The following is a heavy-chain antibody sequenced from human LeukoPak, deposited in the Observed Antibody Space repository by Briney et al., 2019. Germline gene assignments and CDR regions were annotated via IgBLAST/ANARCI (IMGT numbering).Heavy chain of an antibody. CDR2: IKEDGGEK. Sequence: PGGSLGLSCAASGFSFSSYEMNWVRQAPGKGLEWVANIKEDGGEKYSVDSVKGRFTISRDNAMNSLYLEMNSLRAEDTAVYYCARDGILGISFDYWGQGTLVTVSS. J-gene: IGHJ4*02. CDR3: ARDGILGISFDY. D-gene: IGHD3-3*01. CDR1: GFSFSSYE. V-gene: IGHV3-7*01.